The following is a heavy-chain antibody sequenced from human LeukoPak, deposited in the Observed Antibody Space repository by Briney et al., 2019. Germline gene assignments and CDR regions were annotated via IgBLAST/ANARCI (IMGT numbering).Heavy chain of an antibody. D-gene: IGHD2-8*01. J-gene: IGHJ6*03. Sequence: SETLSLTCTVSGGSISSSSYYCGCIRQPPGKGLEWIGSIYYSGSTYYNPSLKSRVTISVDTSKNQFSLRLSSVTAADTAVYYCASFGVLRVYAIPGFHYMDVWGKGTTVTVSS. CDR2: IYYSGST. CDR1: GGSISSSSYY. V-gene: IGHV4-39*01. CDR3: ASFGVLRVYAIPGFHYMDV.